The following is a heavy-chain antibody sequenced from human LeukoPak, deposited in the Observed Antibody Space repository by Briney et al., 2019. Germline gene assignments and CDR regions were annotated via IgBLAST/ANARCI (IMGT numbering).Heavy chain of an antibody. CDR3: ARHRGYDFYYVDY. D-gene: IGHD5-12*01. V-gene: IGHV4-38-2*01. Sequence: PSETLSLTCAVTGYSISSGYYWGWIRHPAGNGLEWIGSIYHSGSTYYNPSLKSRVTISVDTSKNQFSLKLRSVTAADTAVYYCARHRGYDFYYVDYWGQGTLVTVSS. J-gene: IGHJ4*02. CDR2: IYHSGST. CDR1: GYSISSGYY.